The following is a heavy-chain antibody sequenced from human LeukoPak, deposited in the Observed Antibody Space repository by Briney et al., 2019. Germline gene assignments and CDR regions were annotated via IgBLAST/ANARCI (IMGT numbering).Heavy chain of an antibody. CDR1: GFTFSSYS. J-gene: IGHJ5*02. CDR3: VRDSSSSLSYIDWFDP. V-gene: IGHV3-21*01. CDR2: ISSSNSYI. Sequence: PGGSLRLSCAASGFTFSSYSMNWVRRAPGKGLEWVSSISSSNSYIYYADSIKGRFTISRDNAKNSLYLQMNSLRAEDTAVYYCVRDSSSSLSYIDWFDPWGQGTLVTVSS. D-gene: IGHD2-2*01.